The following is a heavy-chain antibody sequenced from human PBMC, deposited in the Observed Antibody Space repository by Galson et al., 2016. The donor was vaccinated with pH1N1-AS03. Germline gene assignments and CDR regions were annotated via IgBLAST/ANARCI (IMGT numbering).Heavy chain of an antibody. Sequence: SLRLSCAASGFTFSSYSMNWVRQAPGKGLEWVSYISSSSSTIYYADSVKGRFTISRDNAENSLYLQMNSLRDEDTAVYYCARELHYGWLVPGYWGQGTLVTVSS. D-gene: IGHD6-19*01. V-gene: IGHV3-48*02. CDR1: GFTFSSYS. CDR2: ISSSSSTI. J-gene: IGHJ4*02. CDR3: ARELHYGWLVPGY.